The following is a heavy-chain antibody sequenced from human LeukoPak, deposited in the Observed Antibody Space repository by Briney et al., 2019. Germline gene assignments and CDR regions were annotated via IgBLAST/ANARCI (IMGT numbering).Heavy chain of an antibody. CDR2: ISGSGGST. V-gene: IGHV3-23*01. D-gene: IGHD1-26*01. CDR3: AKRPPKGNSGSYYYFDY. Sequence: GGSLRLSCAASGFTFSSYAMSWVRQAPGKGLEWVSAISGSGGSTYYADSVKGRFTISRDNSKNTLYLQMNSLRAEDTAVYYCAKRPPKGNSGSYYYFDYWGQGTLVTVSS. CDR1: GFTFSSYA. J-gene: IGHJ4*02.